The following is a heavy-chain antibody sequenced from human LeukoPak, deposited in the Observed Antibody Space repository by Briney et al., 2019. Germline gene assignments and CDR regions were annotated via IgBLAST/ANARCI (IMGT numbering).Heavy chain of an antibody. Sequence: GGSLRLSCAASGFTFSSYSMNWVRQAPGKGLEWVSYISSSSSTIYYADSVKGRFTISRDNAKNSLYLQMNSLRAEDTDVYYCARDSCSSTSCFDYWGQGTLVTVSS. D-gene: IGHD2-2*01. CDR3: ARDSCSSTSCFDY. V-gene: IGHV3-48*01. CDR1: GFTFSSYS. CDR2: ISSSSSTI. J-gene: IGHJ4*02.